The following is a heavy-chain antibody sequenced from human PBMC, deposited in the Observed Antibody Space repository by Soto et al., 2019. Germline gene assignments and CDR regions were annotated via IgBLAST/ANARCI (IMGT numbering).Heavy chain of an antibody. J-gene: IGHJ4*02. V-gene: IGHV3-30-3*01. CDR2: ISYDGSNK. Sequence: GGSLRLSCAASGFTFSSYAMHWVRQAPGKGLEWVAVISYDGSNKYYADSVKGRFTISRDNSKNTLYLQMNSLRAEDTAVYYCARRRRALYDSSGYFRDPGAVDYWGQGTLVTVSS. CDR3: ARRRRALYDSSGYFRDPGAVDY. D-gene: IGHD3-22*01. CDR1: GFTFSSYA.